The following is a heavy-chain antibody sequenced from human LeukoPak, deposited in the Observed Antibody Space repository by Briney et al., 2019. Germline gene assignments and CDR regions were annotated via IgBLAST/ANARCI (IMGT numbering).Heavy chain of an antibody. V-gene: IGHV3-48*03. D-gene: IGHD5-18*01. CDR3: ARGYRYGYDY. CDR1: GFTFSNYE. J-gene: IGHJ4*02. Sequence: AGGSLRLSCAVSGFTFSNYEINWVRQAPGKGLEWISYISSSGDRIYYADSVKGRFTISRDNAKNSLYMQMNSLRAEDTGVYYCARGYRYGYDYWGQGTLVTVSS. CDR2: ISSSGDRI.